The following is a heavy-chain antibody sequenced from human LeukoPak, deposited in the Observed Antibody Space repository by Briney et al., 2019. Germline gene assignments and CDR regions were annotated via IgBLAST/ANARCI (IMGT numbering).Heavy chain of an antibody. CDR3: ARAGRYYDSSGYYYPAFGY. Sequence: SETLSLTCTVSGGSISSYYWSWIRQPPGKGLEWIGYIYYSGSTNYNPSLKSRVTISVDTSKNQFSLKLSSVTAADTAVYYCARAGRYYDSSGYYYPAFGYWGQGTLVTVSS. J-gene: IGHJ4*02. V-gene: IGHV4-59*01. D-gene: IGHD3-22*01. CDR1: GGSISSYY. CDR2: IYYSGST.